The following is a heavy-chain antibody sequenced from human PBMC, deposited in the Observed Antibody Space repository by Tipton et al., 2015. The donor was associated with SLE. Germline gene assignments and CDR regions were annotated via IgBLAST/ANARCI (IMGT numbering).Heavy chain of an antibody. D-gene: IGHD6-19*01. CDR1: GYSISSGYY. CDR2: IYHSGST. V-gene: IGHV4-38-2*02. Sequence: GLVKPSETLSLTCTVSGYSISSGYYWGWIRQPPGKGLEWIGSIYHSGSTYYNPSLKSRVTISVDTSKNQFSLKLSSVTAADTAVYYCASGGGWSFGGWGQGTLVTVSS. J-gene: IGHJ4*02. CDR3: ASGGGWSFGG.